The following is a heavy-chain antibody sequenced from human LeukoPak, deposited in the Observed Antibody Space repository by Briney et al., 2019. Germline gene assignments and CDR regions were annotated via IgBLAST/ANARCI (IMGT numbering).Heavy chain of an antibody. D-gene: IGHD3-10*01. CDR1: GYTLPSYS. CDR2: VNAGGDDI. J-gene: IGHJ4*02. CDR3: VRGGRGRDDYFDY. Sequence: GGSLRLSCAASGYTLPSYSVKWVRQSPGKGVEWVSYVNAGGDDIHYADSVTGRFTISKDNAEKSVYLQMNSLRVEDTAVYYCVRGGRGRDDYFDYWGQGTEVTVSS. V-gene: IGHV3-21*05.